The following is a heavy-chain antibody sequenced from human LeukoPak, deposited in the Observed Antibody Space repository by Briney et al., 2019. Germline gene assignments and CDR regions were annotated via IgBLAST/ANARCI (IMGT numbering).Heavy chain of an antibody. CDR2: ITAYNDNT. D-gene: IGHD3-10*01. CDR3: TRDSGTTGEVKFDP. V-gene: IGHV1-18*01. Sequence: ASVKVSCKASGYTFTSYGISWVRQAPGQGLEWMGWITAYNDNTNYAQKFQGRVTMTTDTSTSTAYMELRSLRSDDTAVYYCTRDSGTTGEVKFDPWGQGTLVAVSS. CDR1: GYTFTSYG. J-gene: IGHJ5*02.